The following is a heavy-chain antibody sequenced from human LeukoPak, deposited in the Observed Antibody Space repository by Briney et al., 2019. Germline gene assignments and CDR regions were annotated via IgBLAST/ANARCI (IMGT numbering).Heavy chain of an antibody. V-gene: IGHV3-73*01. J-gene: IGHJ4*02. Sequence: GGSLRLSCAASGFTFSGCDMHWVRQASGKGLEWVGRITTKTNRYATAYAASLKGRFTISRHDSKNTAYLQMNSLRTEDTAVYYCTTYKSGHYWGQGTLVTVSS. CDR3: TTYKSGHY. CDR1: GFTFSGCD. D-gene: IGHD3-3*01. CDR2: ITTKTNRYAT.